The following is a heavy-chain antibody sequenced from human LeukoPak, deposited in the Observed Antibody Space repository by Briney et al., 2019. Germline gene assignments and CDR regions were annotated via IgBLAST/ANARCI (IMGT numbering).Heavy chain of an antibody. J-gene: IGHJ3*02. D-gene: IGHD3-10*01. V-gene: IGHV4-59*01. CDR1: SGSISSYY. CDR2: VSYSGST. Sequence: SETLSVTCTVSSGSISSYYGSWIRQPPGEGLGWIGYVSYSGSTRYNPPLKSRVPIPVDTSKNQSSLKLSSVTAADTAVYSCARAAGGPHAFDIWGQGTKVTVSS. CDR3: ARAAGGPHAFDI.